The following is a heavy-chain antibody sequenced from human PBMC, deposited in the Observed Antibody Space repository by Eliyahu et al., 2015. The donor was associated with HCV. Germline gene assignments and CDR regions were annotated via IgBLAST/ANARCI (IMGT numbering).Heavy chain of an antibody. Sequence: EVQLVQSGAEVKKPGESLXXSXTTSGYTFPYYXXGWVRQMPGKGLEWVGIVFPDDSDTRYGPSFQGHVTISADKYITTAFLQWNSLKASDTAIYFCARLRAGGQVENWGQGTPVTVSS. CDR1: GYTFPYYX. CDR3: ARLRAGGQVEN. V-gene: IGHV5-51*01. D-gene: IGHD2-15*01. CDR2: VFPDDSDT. J-gene: IGHJ4*02.